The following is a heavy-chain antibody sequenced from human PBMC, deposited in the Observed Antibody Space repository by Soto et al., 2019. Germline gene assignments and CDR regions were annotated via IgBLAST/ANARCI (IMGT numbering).Heavy chain of an antibody. CDR1: GGSISSYY. Sequence: SETLSLTCTVSGGSISSYYWSWIRQPPGKGLEWIGYIYYSGSTNYNPSLKSRVTISVDTSKNQFSLKLSSVTAADTAVYYCARDHLAPRVPSLWFGDLTYYYYGMDVWGQGTTVTVSS. CDR3: ARDHLAPRVPSLWFGDLTYYYYGMDV. V-gene: IGHV4-59*01. D-gene: IGHD3-10*01. CDR2: IYYSGST. J-gene: IGHJ6*02.